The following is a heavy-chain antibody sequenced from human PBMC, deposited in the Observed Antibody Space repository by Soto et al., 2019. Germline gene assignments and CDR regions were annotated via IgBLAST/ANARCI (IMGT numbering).Heavy chain of an antibody. CDR1: GYSFTSYW. CDR2: IYPGDSDT. CDR3: ARTVLMVYASGAFDI. Sequence: PGESLKISCKCSGYSFTSYWIGWVRQMPGKGLEWMGIIYPGDSDTRYSPSFQGQVTISADKSISTAYLQWSSLKASDTAMYYCARTVLMVYASGAFDIWGQGTMVTISS. J-gene: IGHJ3*02. D-gene: IGHD2-8*01. V-gene: IGHV5-51*01.